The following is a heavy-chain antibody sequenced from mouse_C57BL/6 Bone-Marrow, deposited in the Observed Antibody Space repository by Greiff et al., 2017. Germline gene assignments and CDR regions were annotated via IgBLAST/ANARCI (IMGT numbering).Heavy chain of an antibody. D-gene: IGHD1-1*01. CDR2: INPYNGGT. J-gene: IGHJ2*01. Sequence: EVQLQESGPVLVKPGASVKMSCKASGYTFTDYYMNWVKQSHGKSLEWIGVINPYNGGTSYNQKFKGKATLTVDKSSSTAYMELNSLTSEDSAVYYCASQYYYDFDYWGQGTTLTVSS. V-gene: IGHV1-19*01. CDR3: ASQYYYDFDY. CDR1: GYTFTDYY.